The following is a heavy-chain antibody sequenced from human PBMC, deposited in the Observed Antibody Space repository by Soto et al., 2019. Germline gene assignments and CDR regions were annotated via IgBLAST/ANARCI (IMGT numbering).Heavy chain of an antibody. Sequence: EVQLLESGGGLVQPGGSLRLSCAASGFTFSSYAMSWVRQAPGKGLEWVSAISGSGGSTYYADSVKGRFTISRDNSKNTLYLQMNSLRAEDTAVSYCAKDPDYDILTGIYWGQGTLVTVSS. CDR3: AKDPDYDILTGIY. D-gene: IGHD3-9*01. V-gene: IGHV3-23*01. CDR1: GFTFSSYA. CDR2: ISGSGGST. J-gene: IGHJ4*02.